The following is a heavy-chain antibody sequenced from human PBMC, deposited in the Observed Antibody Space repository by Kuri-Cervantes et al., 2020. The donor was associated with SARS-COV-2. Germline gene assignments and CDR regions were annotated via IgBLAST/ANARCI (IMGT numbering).Heavy chain of an antibody. J-gene: IGHJ4*02. D-gene: IGHD3-10*01. V-gene: IGHV5-10-1*01. CDR1: GYSFTSYW. CDR3: ASNYYGSGK. Sequence: GGSLRLSCRGSGYSFTSYWISWVRQMPGKGLGWMGRIDPSDSYTNYSPSFQGHVTISADKSISTAYLQWSSLKASDTAMYYCASNYYGSGKWGQGTLVTVSS. CDR2: IDPSDSYT.